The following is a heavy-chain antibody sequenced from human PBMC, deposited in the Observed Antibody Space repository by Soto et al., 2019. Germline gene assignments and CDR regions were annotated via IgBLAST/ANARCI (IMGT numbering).Heavy chain of an antibody. J-gene: IGHJ5*02. Sequence: GGSLRLSCAASGFTFGDYGMSWVRQAPGKGLEWVSGINWNGGSTGYADSVKGRFTISRDNAKNSLYLQMNSLRAEDTALYYCERGLRFLEWLPEGDNWFDPWGQGTLVTVSS. CDR2: INWNGGST. CDR3: ERGLRFLEWLPEGDNWFDP. V-gene: IGHV3-20*04. CDR1: GFTFGDYG. D-gene: IGHD3-3*01.